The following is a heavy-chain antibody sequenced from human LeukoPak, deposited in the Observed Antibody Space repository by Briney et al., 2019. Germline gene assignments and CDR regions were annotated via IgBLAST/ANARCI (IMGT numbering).Heavy chain of an antibody. CDR2: VNHRGVT. V-gene: IGHV4-34*01. CDR3: AGAVMVTGMGHRYFYI. D-gene: IGHD2-21*02. CDR1: GGSFSGYY. J-gene: IGHJ2*01. Sequence: SETLSLTCGVSGGSFSGYYWAWIRQPPAKGREWIGEVNHRGVTNFSPYMKSRVTMSAVTSGNQLTLKLTSVSSADTAVYYCAGAVMVTGMGHRYFYIWGRGNLVTVSS.